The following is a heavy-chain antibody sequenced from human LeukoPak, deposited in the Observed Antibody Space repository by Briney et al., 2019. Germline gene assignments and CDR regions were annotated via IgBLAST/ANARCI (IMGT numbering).Heavy chain of an antibody. D-gene: IGHD7-27*01. CDR2: INRDGSST. J-gene: IGHJ4*02. CDR1: GLTFSRYW. V-gene: IGHV3-74*01. Sequence: PGGSLRLSCAVSGLTFSRYWMHWVRQAQGKGLVWVSRINRDGSSTIYADSVKGRFTISRDNAKNTLYLQMNSLRAEYTAVYYYATLGRVDVADYWGQGTLVTVSS. CDR3: ATLGRVDVADY.